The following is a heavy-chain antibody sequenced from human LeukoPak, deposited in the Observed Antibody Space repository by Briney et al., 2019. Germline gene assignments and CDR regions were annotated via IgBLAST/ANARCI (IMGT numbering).Heavy chain of an antibody. Sequence: KPGGSLRLSCAASGFTFSDYYMSWIRQAPGKGLEWVSYISSSSSYTNYADSVKGRFTVSRDNSKNTVYLQLNSLRAEDTAIYYCAKQPDPDRPTTFDYWGRGTRVTVSS. CDR3: AKQPDPDRPTTFDY. CDR2: ISSSSSYT. V-gene: IGHV3-11*03. J-gene: IGHJ4*02. D-gene: IGHD1/OR15-1a*01. CDR1: GFTFSDYY.